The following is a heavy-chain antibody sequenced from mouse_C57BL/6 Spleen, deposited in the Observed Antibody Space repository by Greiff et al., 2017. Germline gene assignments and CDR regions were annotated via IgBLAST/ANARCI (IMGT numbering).Heavy chain of an antibody. J-gene: IGHJ4*01. D-gene: IGHD2-4*01. V-gene: IGHV1-80*01. CDR2: IYPGDGDT. CDR1: GYAFSSYW. Sequence: VQLQQSGAELVKPGASVKISCKASGYAFSSYWMNWVKQRPGKGLEWIGQIYPGDGDTNYNGKFKGKATLTADKSSSTAYMQLSSLTSEDAAVYCCAGSGDYPYAMDYWGQGTSVTVSS. CDR3: AGSGDYPYAMDY.